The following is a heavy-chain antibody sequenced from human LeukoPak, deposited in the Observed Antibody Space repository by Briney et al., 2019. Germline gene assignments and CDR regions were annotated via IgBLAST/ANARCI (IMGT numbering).Heavy chain of an antibody. CDR2: IGTAGDT. CDR1: GFTFSSYD. V-gene: IGHV3-13*01. D-gene: IGHD3-3*01. J-gene: IGHJ6*01. Sequence: GGSLRLSCAASGFTFSSYDMHWVRQATGKGLEWVSAIGTAGDTYYPGSVKGRFTISRENAKNSLYLQMNSLRAGDTAVYYCARGGFWSGYSYGMDVWGQGTTVTVSS. CDR3: ARGGFWSGYSYGMDV.